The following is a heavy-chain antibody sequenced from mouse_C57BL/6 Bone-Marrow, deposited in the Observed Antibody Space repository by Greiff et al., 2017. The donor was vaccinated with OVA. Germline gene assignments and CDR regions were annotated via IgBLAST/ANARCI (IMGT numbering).Heavy chain of an antibody. CDR2: IHPNSGST. CDR3: ARWGIFYAMDY. CDR1: GYTFTSYW. V-gene: IGHV1-64*01. Sequence: QVQLKQPGAELVKPGASVKLSCKASGYTFTSYWMHWVKQRPGQGLEWIGMIHPNSGSTNYNEKFKSKATLTVDKSSSTAYMQLSSLTSEDSAVYYCARWGIFYAMDYWGQGTSVTVSS. J-gene: IGHJ4*01.